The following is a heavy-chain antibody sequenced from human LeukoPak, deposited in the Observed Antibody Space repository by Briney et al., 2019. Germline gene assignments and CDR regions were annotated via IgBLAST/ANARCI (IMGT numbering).Heavy chain of an antibody. CDR1: GFTFSSYS. Sequence: PGGSLRLSCAASGFTFSSYSMNWVRQAPGKGLEWVSSISSSSSYIYYADSVKGRFTISRDNAKNSLYLQMNSLRAEDTAVYYCARGYSSSWHHYYYYMDVWGKGTTATVSS. J-gene: IGHJ6*03. CDR2: ISSSSSYI. V-gene: IGHV3-21*01. D-gene: IGHD6-13*01. CDR3: ARGYSSSWHHYYYYMDV.